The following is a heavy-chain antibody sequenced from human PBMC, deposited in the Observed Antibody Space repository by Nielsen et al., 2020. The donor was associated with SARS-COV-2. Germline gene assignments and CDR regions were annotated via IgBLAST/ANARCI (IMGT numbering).Heavy chain of an antibody. D-gene: IGHD4-11*01. J-gene: IGHJ5*02. V-gene: IGHV3-23*01. Sequence: GESLKISCAASGFTFSSYAMSWVRQAPGKGLEWVSAISSSGGSTYYADSVKGRFTISRDNSKNTLYLQMNSLRAEDTAVYYCARAIYRLTTDNWFDPWGQGTLVTVSS. CDR1: GFTFSSYA. CDR2: ISSSGGST. CDR3: ARAIYRLTTDNWFDP.